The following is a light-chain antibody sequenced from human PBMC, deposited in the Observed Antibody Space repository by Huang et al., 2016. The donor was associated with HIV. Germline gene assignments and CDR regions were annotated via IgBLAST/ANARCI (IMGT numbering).Light chain of an antibody. CDR2: AAS. Sequence: DIQMTQSPSSLSASVGDSVTIPCRASQGISNSLAWYQQKPGKAPKLLLYAASRLKSGVPSRFSGSGPGTDYTLTISSLEPEDFATYYCQQYYSTPPITFGQGTRLEIK. CDR1: QGISNS. CDR3: QQYYSTPPIT. J-gene: IGKJ5*01. V-gene: IGKV1-NL1*01.